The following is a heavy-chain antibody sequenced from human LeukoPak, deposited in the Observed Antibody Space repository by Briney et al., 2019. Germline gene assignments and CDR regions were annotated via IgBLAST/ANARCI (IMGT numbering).Heavy chain of an antibody. Sequence: GGSLRLSCAASGFTFDDYGMSWVRQAPGKGLEWVSGINWNGGSTGYADSVKGRFTISRDNAKNSLYLQMNSLRAEDTALYYCARALIRITFGGVIVTPLDYWGQGTLVTVSS. V-gene: IGHV3-20*04. CDR2: INWNGGST. CDR3: ARALIRITFGGVIVTPLDY. J-gene: IGHJ4*02. CDR1: GFTFDDYG. D-gene: IGHD3-16*02.